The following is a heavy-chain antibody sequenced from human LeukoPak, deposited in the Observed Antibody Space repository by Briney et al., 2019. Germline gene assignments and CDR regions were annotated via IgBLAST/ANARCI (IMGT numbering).Heavy chain of an antibody. D-gene: IGHD2-2*01. CDR1: GFTFSSYA. V-gene: IGHV3-23*01. J-gene: IGHJ4*02. CDR3: AKDLRIGVVVPAAVYDY. CDR2: ISGSGGST. Sequence: GGSLRLSCAASGFTFSSYAMSWVRQAPGKGLEWVSAISGSGGSTYYADSVKGRFTISRDNSKNTLYLQMNSLRAEDTAVYYCAKDLRIGVVVPAAVYDYWGQGTLVTVSS.